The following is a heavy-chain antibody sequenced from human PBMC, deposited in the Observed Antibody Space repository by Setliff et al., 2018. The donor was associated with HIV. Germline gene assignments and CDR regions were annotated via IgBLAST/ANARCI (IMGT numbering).Heavy chain of an antibody. J-gene: IGHJ4*02. V-gene: IGHV4-34*12. CDR3: ARERDARGIQLWLPYFDY. CDR2: IFQTGDS. D-gene: IGHD5-18*01. CDR1: GGSFSDYS. Sequence: PSETLSLTCAVYGGSFSDYSWNWIRQPPGKGLEWIGEIFQTGDSNYNPSLKSRVSISVDTSKNQFSLRLSSVTAADTAVYYCARERDARGIQLWLPYFDYWGQGTLVTVSS.